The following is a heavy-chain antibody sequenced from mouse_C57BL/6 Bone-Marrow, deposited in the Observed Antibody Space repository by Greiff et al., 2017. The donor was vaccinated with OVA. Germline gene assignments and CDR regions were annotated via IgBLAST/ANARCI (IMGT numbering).Heavy chain of an antibody. J-gene: IGHJ2*01. CDR1: GFNIKDDY. V-gene: IGHV14-4*01. D-gene: IGHD2-1*01. Sequence: VQLQQSGAELVRPGASVKLSCTASGFNIKDDYMHWVKQRPEQGLEWIGRIDPENGDTEYASKFQGKATITADTTSNTAYLQLSSLTSKDTADDYCTSYGNIDYWGQGTTLTVSS. CDR2: IDPENGDT. CDR3: TSYGNIDY.